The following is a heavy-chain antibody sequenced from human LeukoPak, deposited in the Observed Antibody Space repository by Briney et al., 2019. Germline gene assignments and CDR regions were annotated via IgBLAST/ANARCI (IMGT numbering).Heavy chain of an antibody. J-gene: IGHJ5*02. CDR2: IYYGGST. CDR3: ARYQLLSVAWFAP. Sequence: SETLSLTCTVSGGSISSGDYYWSWIRQPPGKGREWIGYIYYGGSTYYNPSLKSRVTISVDTSKNHFSLKLSFLPAADPALFYCARYQLLSVAWFAPWGQGPLVPVS. D-gene: IGHD2-2*01. CDR1: GGSISSGDYY. V-gene: IGHV4-30-4*08.